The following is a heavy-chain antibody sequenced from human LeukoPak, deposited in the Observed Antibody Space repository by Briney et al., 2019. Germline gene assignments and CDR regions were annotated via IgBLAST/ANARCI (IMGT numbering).Heavy chain of an antibody. CDR2: IIPILGIV. D-gene: IGHD1-1*01. V-gene: IGHV1-69*04. J-gene: IGHJ6*02. Sequence: ASAKVSCKASGGTFSSCAFSWVRQAPGQGLEWMGRIIPILGIVNYAQKFQGRVTITADKSTSTTYMELSSLRSEDTAVYYCARDSEVSSSATDYYGMDVWGQGTTVTVSS. CDR3: ARDSEVSSSATDYYGMDV. CDR1: GGTFSSCA.